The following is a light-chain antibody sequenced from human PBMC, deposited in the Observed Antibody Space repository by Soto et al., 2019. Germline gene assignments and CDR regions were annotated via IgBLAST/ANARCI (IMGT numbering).Light chain of an antibody. CDR1: QGISNY. Sequence: DIQMTQSPSSLSASVGDRVTVTCRASQGISNYLAWYQQKPGTVPKLLIYAASTLQSGVPSRFSGSGSGTDFTRTISSLQPEDVATYYCQKYNSAPPFTFGPGTKVDLK. CDR3: QKYNSAPPFT. V-gene: IGKV1-27*01. CDR2: AAS. J-gene: IGKJ3*01.